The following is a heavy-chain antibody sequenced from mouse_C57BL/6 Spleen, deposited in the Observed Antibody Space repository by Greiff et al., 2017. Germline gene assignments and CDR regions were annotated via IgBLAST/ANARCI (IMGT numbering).Heavy chain of an antibody. CDR2: IYPSDSET. CDR3: ARRGIYYFDY. CDR1: GYTFTSYW. Sequence: QVQLQQPGAELVRPGSSVKLSCKASGYTFTSYWMDWVKQRPGQGLEWIGNIYPSDSETHYNQKFKDKATLTVDKSSSTAYMQLSSLTSEDSAVYYCARRGIYYFDYWGQGTTLTVSS. V-gene: IGHV1-61*01. J-gene: IGHJ2*01.